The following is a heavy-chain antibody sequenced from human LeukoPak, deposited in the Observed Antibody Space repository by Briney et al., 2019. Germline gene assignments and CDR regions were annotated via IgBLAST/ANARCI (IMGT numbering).Heavy chain of an antibody. V-gene: IGHV1-69*05. CDR3: ARARGYSYSSPFDY. CDR1: GGTLITSA. CDR2: IIPMFGTP. Sequence: GASVKVSCKASGGTLITSAISWVRRAPGQGLEWMGGIIPMFGTPNYAQKFQGRVTVTTDASTNTAYMELSSLRSEDTAVYYCARARGYSYSSPFDYWGQGTLVTVSS. D-gene: IGHD5-18*01. J-gene: IGHJ4*02.